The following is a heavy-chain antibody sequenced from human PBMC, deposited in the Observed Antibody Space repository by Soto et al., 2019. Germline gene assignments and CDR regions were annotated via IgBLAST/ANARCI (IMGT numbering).Heavy chain of an antibody. J-gene: IGHJ6*02. V-gene: IGHV1-69*13. CDR3: ARDGSGSYHKMGYGMDV. CDR1: GGTFSSYA. CDR2: IIPIFGTA. D-gene: IGHD3-10*01. Sequence: GASVKVSCKASGGTFSSYAISWVRQAPGQGLEWMGGIIPIFGTANYAQKFQGRVTITADESTSTAYMELSSLRSEDTAVYYCARDGSGSYHKMGYGMDVWGQGTTVTV.